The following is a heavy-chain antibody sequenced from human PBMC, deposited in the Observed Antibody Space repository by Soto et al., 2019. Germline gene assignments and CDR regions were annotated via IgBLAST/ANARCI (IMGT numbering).Heavy chain of an antibody. J-gene: IGHJ4*02. CDR1: GGSISSGGYY. D-gene: IGHD1-7*01. CDR2: IYYSGST. Sequence: QVQLQESGPGLVKPSQTLSLTCTVSGGSISSGGYYWSWIRQHPGKGLEWIGYIYYSGSTYYNPSRKSRVTVSLDTSKNQFSLKLSSVTAADTAVYYCARDTGTTGLLFDYWGQGTLVTVSS. CDR3: ARDTGTTGLLFDY. V-gene: IGHV4-31*03.